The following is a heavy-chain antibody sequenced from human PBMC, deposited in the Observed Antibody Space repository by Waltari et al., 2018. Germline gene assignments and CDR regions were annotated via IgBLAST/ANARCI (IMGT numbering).Heavy chain of an antibody. V-gene: IGHV1-3*01. CDR1: GYTFTSYA. CDR2: INAGNGNT. CDR3: ARESGIAVAGLDY. D-gene: IGHD6-19*01. J-gene: IGHJ4*02. Sequence: QVQLVQSGAEVKKPGASVQVSCKASGYTFTSYAMHWVRQAPGQRLEWMGWINAGNGNTKYSQKFQGRVTITRDTSASTAYMELSSLRSEDTAVYYCARESGIAVAGLDYWGQGTLVTVSS.